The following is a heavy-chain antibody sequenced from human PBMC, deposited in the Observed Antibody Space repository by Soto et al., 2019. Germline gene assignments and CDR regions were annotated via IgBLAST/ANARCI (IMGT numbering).Heavy chain of an antibody. Sequence: SETLSLTCTVSGGSISSDYWSWIRQPPGKGLEWIGYIYYSGSTNYNPSLKSRVTISVDTSKNQFSLKLSSVTAADTAVYYCARGSPRRPINWFDPWGQGTLVTVSS. D-gene: IGHD6-6*01. CDR3: ARGSPRRPINWFDP. CDR1: GGSISSDY. CDR2: IYYSGST. V-gene: IGHV4-59*01. J-gene: IGHJ5*02.